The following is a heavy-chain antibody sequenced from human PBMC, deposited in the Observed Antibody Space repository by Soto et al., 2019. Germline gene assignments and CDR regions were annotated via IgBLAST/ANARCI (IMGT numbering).Heavy chain of an antibody. CDR3: ARTRNNAFDI. CDR1: GGTFSSYA. J-gene: IGHJ3*02. CDR2: IIPIFGTA. D-gene: IGHD1-1*01. V-gene: IGHV1-69*06. Sequence: SVKVSCKASGGTFSSYAISWVRQAPGQGLEWMGGIIPIFGTANYAQKFQGRVTITADKSTSTAYMELSSLRSEDTAVYCCARTRNNAFDIWGQGAMVTVSS.